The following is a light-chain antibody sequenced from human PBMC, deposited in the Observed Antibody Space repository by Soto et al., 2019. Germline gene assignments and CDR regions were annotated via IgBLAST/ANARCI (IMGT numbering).Light chain of an antibody. CDR1: QSLVYSDGNTY. V-gene: IGKV2-30*01. J-gene: IGKJ5*01. CDR2: KIS. Sequence: VVMTQSPLSLPVTLGQPASVSCRSSQSLVYSDGNTYLTWFQQRPGQSPRRLVYKISNRDSGVPDRFSGSGSGTDFTLTITSLQPEDFASYYCQQLNSYPLTFGQGTRLEI. CDR3: QQLNSYPLT.